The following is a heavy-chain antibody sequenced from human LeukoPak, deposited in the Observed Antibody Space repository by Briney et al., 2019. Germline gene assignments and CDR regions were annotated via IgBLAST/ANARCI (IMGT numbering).Heavy chain of an antibody. Sequence: GRSLRLSCAASGLTFSDYYMSWIRQAPGKGMEWVSYISSSGSTIYYADSVKGRFTISRDNAKNSLYLQMNSLRAEDTAVYDCARDYYGSGSYPAAFDYWGQGTLVTVSS. CDR3: ARDYYGSGSYPAAFDY. CDR1: GLTFSDYY. D-gene: IGHD3-10*01. CDR2: ISSSGSTI. V-gene: IGHV3-11*01. J-gene: IGHJ4*02.